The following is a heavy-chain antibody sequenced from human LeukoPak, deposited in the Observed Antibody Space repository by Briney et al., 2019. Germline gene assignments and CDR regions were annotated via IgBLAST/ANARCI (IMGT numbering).Heavy chain of an antibody. CDR2: ISSKNVI. Sequence: GWSLRLSCAASGFTFSRYSMNWVRQAPGKGLEWVSYISSKNVIYYADSVKGRFTISRDNAKNSLYLQMNSLRAEDTAVYYCARPLESYYYMDVWGKGTTVTVSS. CDR3: ARPLESYYYMDV. CDR1: GFTFSRYS. J-gene: IGHJ6*03. D-gene: IGHD3-3*01. V-gene: IGHV3-48*04.